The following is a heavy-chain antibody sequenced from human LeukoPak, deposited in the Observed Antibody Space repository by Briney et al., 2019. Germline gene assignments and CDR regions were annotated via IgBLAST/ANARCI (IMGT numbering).Heavy chain of an antibody. CDR2: ISSSASTI. V-gene: IGHV3-11*01. CDR1: GFTFSDYY. Sequence: PGGSLRLSCTASGFTFSDYYMSWIRQAPGKGLEWVSYISSSASTILYADSVQGRFTISRDNAKNSLYLQMNSLRAEDTAVYYCARAHNWFAPWGQGTLVTVSS. CDR3: ARAHNWFAP. J-gene: IGHJ5*02.